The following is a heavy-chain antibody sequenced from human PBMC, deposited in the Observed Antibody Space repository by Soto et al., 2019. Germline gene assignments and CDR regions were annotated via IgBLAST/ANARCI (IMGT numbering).Heavy chain of an antibody. Sequence: PGGSLRLSCAASGFTSSSYGMHWVRQAPGKGLEWVAVISYDGSNKYYADSVKGRFTISRDNSKNTLYLQMNSLRAEDTAVYYCAKDEYYYDSSGYYSGYWGQGTLVTVSS. V-gene: IGHV3-30*18. CDR2: ISYDGSNK. D-gene: IGHD3-22*01. CDR3: AKDEYYYDSSGYYSGY. CDR1: GFTSSSYG. J-gene: IGHJ4*02.